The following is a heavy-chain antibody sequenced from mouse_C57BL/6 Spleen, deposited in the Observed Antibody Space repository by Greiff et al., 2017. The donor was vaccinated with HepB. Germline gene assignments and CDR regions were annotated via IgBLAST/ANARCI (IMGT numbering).Heavy chain of an antibody. D-gene: IGHD3-2*02. Sequence: EVQLVESGGGLVKPGGSLKLSCAASGFTFSSYAMSWVRQTPEKRLEWVATISDGGSYTYYPDNVKGRFTISRDNAKNNLYLQMSHLKSEDTAMYYCARVDSSGYWFAYWGQGTLVTVSA. V-gene: IGHV5-4*01. J-gene: IGHJ3*01. CDR3: ARVDSSGYWFAY. CDR2: ISDGGSYT. CDR1: GFTFSSYA.